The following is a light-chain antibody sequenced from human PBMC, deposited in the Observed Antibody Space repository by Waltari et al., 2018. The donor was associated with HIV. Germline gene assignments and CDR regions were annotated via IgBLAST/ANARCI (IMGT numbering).Light chain of an antibody. CDR3: QQRSNWPGT. J-gene: IGKJ1*01. CDR1: QSVSSSY. V-gene: IGKV3D-20*02. CDR2: GAS. Sequence: EIVSTQSPGTLSLSPGERATLSCRASQSVSSSYLGWYQQKPGQAPRLLIYGASSRATGIPDRFSGGGSGTDFTLTISRLEPEDFAVYYCQQRSNWPGTFGQGTKVEI.